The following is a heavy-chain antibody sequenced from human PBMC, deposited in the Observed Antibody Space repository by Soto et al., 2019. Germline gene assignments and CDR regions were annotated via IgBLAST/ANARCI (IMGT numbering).Heavy chain of an antibody. J-gene: IGHJ6*02. D-gene: IGHD2-21*01. CDR2: ISYDGSNK. Sequence: QVQLVESGGGVVQPGRSLRLSCAASGFTFSSYGMHWVRQAPGKGLEWVAVISYDGSNKYYADSVKGRFTISRDNSKNTLYLQMNSLRAEDTAVYYCAKDGEIGPPMAYYYYGTDVWGQGTTVTVSS. V-gene: IGHV3-30*18. CDR1: GFTFSSYG. CDR3: AKDGEIGPPMAYYYYGTDV.